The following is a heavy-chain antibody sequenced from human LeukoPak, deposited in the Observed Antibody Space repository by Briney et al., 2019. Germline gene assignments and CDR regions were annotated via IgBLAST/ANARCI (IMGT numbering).Heavy chain of an antibody. V-gene: IGHV1-2*04. D-gene: IGHD3-10*01. CDR1: GYTFTGYY. CDR3: ARDFRRRITMVRGASYAFDI. Sequence: ASVKVSCKASGYTFTGYYMHWVRQAPGQGLEWMGWINPNSGGTNYAQKFQGWVTMTRDTSISTAYMELSRLRSDDTAVYYCARDFRRRITMVRGASYAFDIWGQGTMVTVSS. CDR2: INPNSGGT. J-gene: IGHJ3*02.